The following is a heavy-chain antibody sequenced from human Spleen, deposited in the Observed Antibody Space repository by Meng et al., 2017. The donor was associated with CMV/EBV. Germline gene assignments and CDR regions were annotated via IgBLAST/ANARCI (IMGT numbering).Heavy chain of an antibody. CDR2: IKSNSGGGTA. Sequence: GESLKISCTMSGIPFTKAWMSWVRQVPERGLEWSGRIKSNSGGGTAVYGAPVQGRFIISRDDLQSTLYPQMNSLKIDDTAVYYGTTGSLTGVVTHAEDVWGQGTTVTVSS. CDR3: TTGSLTGVVTHAEDV. CDR1: GIPFTKAW. V-gene: IGHV3-15*01. D-gene: IGHD3-3*01. J-gene: IGHJ6*02.